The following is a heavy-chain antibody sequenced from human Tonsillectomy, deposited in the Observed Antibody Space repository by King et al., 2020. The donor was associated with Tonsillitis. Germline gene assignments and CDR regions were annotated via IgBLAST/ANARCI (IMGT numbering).Heavy chain of an antibody. CDR3: AGDNGDRNYYGMDV. J-gene: IGHJ6*02. CDR1: GFTFSRYG. Sequence: QLVESGGGLVQPGGSLRLSCAASGFTFSRYGMNWVRQAPGRGLEWVSYISATSSPIYYADSVRGRFTISRDNAKNSLYLQMNSLRDEETAVYYCAGDNGDRNYYGMDVWGQGTTVTVSS. V-gene: IGHV3-48*02. CDR2: ISATSSPI. D-gene: IGHD4-17*01.